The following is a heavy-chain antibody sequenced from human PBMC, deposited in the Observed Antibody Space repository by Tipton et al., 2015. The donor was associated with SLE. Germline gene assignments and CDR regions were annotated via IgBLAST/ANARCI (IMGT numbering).Heavy chain of an antibody. CDR2: ISSSGASR. CDR1: GPSFSFYE. V-gene: IGHV3-48*03. J-gene: IGHJ6*02. Sequence: SLRLSCTASGPSFSFYEMNWVRQAPGKGLDWVSYISSSGASRHYADSVKGRFTVSRDNAQNSLYLQMNSLRAEDTAVYYCATHTFSRDYLYYYAMDVWGQGTTVTVSS. CDR3: ATHTFSRDYLYYYAMDV. D-gene: IGHD3-3*02.